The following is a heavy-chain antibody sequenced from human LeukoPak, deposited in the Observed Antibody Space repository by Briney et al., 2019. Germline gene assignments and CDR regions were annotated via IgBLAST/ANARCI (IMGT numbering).Heavy chain of an antibody. J-gene: IGHJ4*02. Sequence: SETLSLTCTVSGVPISSHYWSWSRQPPGKGLEWIGNIYYDGTTNYNPSLRSRITISIDTSRNQFSLRLSSVTTADSAMYYCARSGDSSAYFGSWDQGTLVAVSS. CDR1: GVPISSHY. D-gene: IGHD3-22*01. CDR3: ARSGDSSAYFGS. CDR2: IYYDGTT. V-gene: IGHV4-59*11.